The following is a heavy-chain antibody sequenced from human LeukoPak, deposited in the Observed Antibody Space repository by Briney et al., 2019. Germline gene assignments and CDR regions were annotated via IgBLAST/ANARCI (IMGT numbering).Heavy chain of an antibody. CDR3: ARGQSAMVYFDY. V-gene: IGHV4-38-2*02. D-gene: IGHD5-18*01. Sequence: PSETLSLTCTVSGYSISSGYYWGWCRQPPGKGREGIGSIYHSGSTYYNPSLKIRVTISVDTPKNQFSLKLSSVTAADTPVYYCARGQSAMVYFDYWGQGTLVTVSS. CDR2: IYHSGST. CDR1: GYSISSGYY. J-gene: IGHJ4*02.